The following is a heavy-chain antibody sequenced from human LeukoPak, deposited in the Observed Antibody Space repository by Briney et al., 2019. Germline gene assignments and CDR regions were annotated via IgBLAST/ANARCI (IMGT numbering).Heavy chain of an antibody. J-gene: IGHJ5*02. CDR3: ARDSSGWYSA. CDR2: IYYSGST. D-gene: IGHD6-19*01. Sequence: TSETLSLTCTVSGGSISSYYWSWIRQPPGKGLEWIGYIYYSGSTNYNPSLKSRVTISVDTSKNQFSLKLSSVTAADTAVYYRARDSSGWYSAWGQGTLVTVSS. CDR1: GGSISSYY. V-gene: IGHV4-59*01.